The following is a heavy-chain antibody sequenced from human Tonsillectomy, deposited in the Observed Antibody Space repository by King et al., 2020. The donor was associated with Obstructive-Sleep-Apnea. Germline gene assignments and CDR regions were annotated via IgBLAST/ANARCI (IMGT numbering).Heavy chain of an antibody. CDR3: AKPITLVRGAMGD. V-gene: IGHV3-9*01. CDR2: ISWNSGTI. D-gene: IGHD3-10*01. CDR1: GFTFDDYA. J-gene: IGHJ4*02. Sequence: VQLVESGGGLVQPGRSLRIDCAASGFTFDDYAMHWVRQTPGKGLEWVSGISWNSGTIGYSDSVKGRFTIARDNGKNSLYMQMNSLRPEDTALYYCAKPITLVRGAMGDWGQGTLVTVSS.